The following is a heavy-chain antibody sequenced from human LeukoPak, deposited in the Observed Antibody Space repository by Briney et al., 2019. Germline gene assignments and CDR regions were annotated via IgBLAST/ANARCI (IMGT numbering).Heavy chain of an antibody. CDR2: INPNSGGT. CDR1: GYTFTGYY. J-gene: IGHJ6*03. D-gene: IGHD3-22*01. CDR3: ARVWYYYDSSGYYVDYYYYMDV. V-gene: IGHV1-2*02. Sequence: RGASVKVSCKASGYTFTGYYMHWVRQAPGQGLEWMGWINPNSGGTNYAQKFQGRVTMTRDTSITTACMELSSLRSEDTAVYYCARVWYYYDSSGYYVDYYYYMDVWGKGTTVTISS.